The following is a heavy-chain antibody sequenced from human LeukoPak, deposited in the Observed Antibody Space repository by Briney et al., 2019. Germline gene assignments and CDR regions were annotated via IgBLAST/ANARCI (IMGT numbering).Heavy chain of an antibody. D-gene: IGHD6-13*01. J-gene: IGHJ5*02. CDR2: INHSGST. Sequence: SETLSLTCAVYGGSFSGYYWSWIRQPPGKGLEWIGEINHSGSTNYNPSLKSRVTISVDTSKNQFSLKLSSVTAADTAVYYCARRLGQQLVPGNNWFDPWGQGTLVTVSS. CDR1: GGSFSGYY. V-gene: IGHV4-34*01. CDR3: ARRLGQQLVPGNNWFDP.